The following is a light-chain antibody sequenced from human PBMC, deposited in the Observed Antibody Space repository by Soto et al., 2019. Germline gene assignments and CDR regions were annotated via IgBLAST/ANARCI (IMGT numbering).Light chain of an antibody. CDR1: SSNIGAGYD. CDR2: GNS. Sequence: QTVVTQPPSVSGAPGQRVTISCTGSSSNIGAGYDVHWYQQLPGTAPKLLIFGNSNRPSGVPDRFSGSKSGTSPSLAITGLQAEDEADYYCQSYDSSLSALVFGTGTQLTVL. J-gene: IGLJ7*01. V-gene: IGLV1-40*01. CDR3: QSYDSSLSALV.